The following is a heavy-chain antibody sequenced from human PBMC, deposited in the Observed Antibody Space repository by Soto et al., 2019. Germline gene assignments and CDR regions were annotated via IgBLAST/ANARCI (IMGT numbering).Heavy chain of an antibody. CDR3: AKDARVDAYWDFDY. Sequence: EVQLLESGGGLVQPGGSLKLSCAASGFTFSTYSMNWVRRARGKGLEWVSGIYGSGGGTFYADSVKGRFTISRDNSKNTLYLQMNSLRAEDTAVYYCAKDARVDAYWDFDYWGQGTLVTVSS. J-gene: IGHJ4*02. V-gene: IGHV3-23*01. D-gene: IGHD2-8*02. CDR1: GFTFSTYS. CDR2: IYGSGGGT.